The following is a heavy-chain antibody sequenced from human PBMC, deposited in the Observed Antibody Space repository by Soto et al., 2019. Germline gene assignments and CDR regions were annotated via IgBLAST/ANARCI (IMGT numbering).Heavy chain of an antibody. CDR2: IRGSSSHR. CDR3: ARGGGSGWTPDY. D-gene: IGHD6-19*01. CDR1: GFTFSDYY. Sequence: QVQLVESGGGLVKPGGSLRLSCAASGFTFSDYYMSWIRQAPGKGLEWLSYIRGSSSHRDYANSVKGRFTISRDNAKKVLYRQMNSLRVEDTAVYYCARGGGSGWTPDYWGRGTRVTVSS. V-gene: IGHV3-11*05. J-gene: IGHJ4*02.